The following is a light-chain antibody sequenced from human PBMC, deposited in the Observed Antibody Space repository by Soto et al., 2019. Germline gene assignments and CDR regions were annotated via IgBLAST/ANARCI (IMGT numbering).Light chain of an antibody. CDR3: QLYGSSIT. CDR2: GAS. J-gene: IGKJ5*01. V-gene: IGKV3-20*01. CDR1: QSVGSTY. Sequence: EIVLTQSPGTLSLSPGERATLSCRASQSVGSTYLAWYQQKPGQTPRLLIYGASSRATGIPDRFSGSGSGTDFTLTISRLEPEDFAVYYCQLYGSSITIGQGTRLEIK.